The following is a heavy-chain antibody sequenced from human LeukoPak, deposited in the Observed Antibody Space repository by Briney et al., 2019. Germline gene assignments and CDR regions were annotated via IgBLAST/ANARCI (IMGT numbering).Heavy chain of an antibody. CDR1: GYTFSSFS. CDR3: ARLRRNSDSSGYYYYYDY. CDR2: ISVRSNYI. D-gene: IGHD3-22*01. J-gene: IGHJ4*02. V-gene: IGHV3-21*01. Sequence: PGGSLRLSCAASGYTFSSFSINWVRQAPGKGLEWLSSISVRSNYIYYADSVRGRFSISRDDARNSLYLQMDSLRGDDTAVYYCARLRRNSDSSGYYYYYDYWGQGTLVTVSS.